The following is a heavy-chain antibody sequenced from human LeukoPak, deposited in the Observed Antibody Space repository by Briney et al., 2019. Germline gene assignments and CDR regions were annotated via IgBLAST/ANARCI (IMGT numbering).Heavy chain of an antibody. Sequence: ASVKVSCKASGYTFTSYAIHWVRQAPGQRLEWMGWINAGNGNTRSSQKFQGRVTITMDTSASTAYMELSGLRSEDTAVYYCARDRTYTSGWSGYWGRGTLVTVSS. CDR3: ARDRTYTSGWSGY. J-gene: IGHJ4*02. V-gene: IGHV1-3*01. D-gene: IGHD6-19*01. CDR2: INAGNGNT. CDR1: GYTFTSYA.